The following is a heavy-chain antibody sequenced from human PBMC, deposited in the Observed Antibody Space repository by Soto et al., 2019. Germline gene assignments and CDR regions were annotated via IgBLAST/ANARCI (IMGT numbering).Heavy chain of an antibody. J-gene: IGHJ4*02. D-gene: IGHD2-21*02. Sequence: GGSLRLSCAASGFTFSSYAMHWVRQAPGKGLEWVAVISYDGSNKYYADSVKGRFTISRDNSKNTLYLQMNSLRAEDTAVYYCAKDAVPYCGGDCQFDYWGQGTLVTVSS. CDR1: GFTFSSYA. V-gene: IGHV3-30-3*01. CDR3: AKDAVPYCGGDCQFDY. CDR2: ISYDGSNK.